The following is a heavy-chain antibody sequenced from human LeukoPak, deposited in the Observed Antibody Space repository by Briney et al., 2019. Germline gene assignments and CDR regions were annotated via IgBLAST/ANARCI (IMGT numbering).Heavy chain of an antibody. Sequence: SETLSLTCTVSGGSISSYYWSWIRQPAGKGLEWIGRIYTSGSINYNPSLKSRVTMSVDTSKNQFSLKLSSVTAADTAVYYCARDYSSSWDDAFDIWGQGTMVTVSS. CDR3: ARDYSSSWDDAFDI. D-gene: IGHD6-13*01. V-gene: IGHV4-4*07. J-gene: IGHJ3*02. CDR1: GGSISSYY. CDR2: IYTSGSI.